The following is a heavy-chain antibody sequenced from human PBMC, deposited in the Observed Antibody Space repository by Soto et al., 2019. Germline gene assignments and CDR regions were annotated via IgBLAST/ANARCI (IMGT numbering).Heavy chain of an antibody. J-gene: IGHJ4*02. CDR2: ISGSGGST. CDR1: GFTFSSYA. Sequence: EVQLLESGGGLVQPGGSLRLSCAASGFTFSSYAMSWVRQAPGKGLEWVSAISGSGGSTYYADSVKGRFTISRDNSKNTLYLQMNSLRAEDTAVDYGAKGPGLTVTHPDYWGQGTLVTVSS. CDR3: AKGPGLTVTHPDY. D-gene: IGHD4-17*01. V-gene: IGHV3-23*01.